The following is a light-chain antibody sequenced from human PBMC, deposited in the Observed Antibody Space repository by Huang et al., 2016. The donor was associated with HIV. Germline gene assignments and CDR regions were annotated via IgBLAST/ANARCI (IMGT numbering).Light chain of an antibody. V-gene: IGKV3-20*01. CDR2: GVS. CDR3: QHYGRSPRYT. CDR1: QSVSSSY. Sequence: EIVLTQSPGTLSLSPGERATLSCRASQSVSSSYLAWYQQKPGQAPRLLSYGVSSRATGIPDRVSGSGSGTDFTLTISRLEPEDFAVYYCQHYGRSPRYTFGQGTKLEIK. J-gene: IGKJ2*01.